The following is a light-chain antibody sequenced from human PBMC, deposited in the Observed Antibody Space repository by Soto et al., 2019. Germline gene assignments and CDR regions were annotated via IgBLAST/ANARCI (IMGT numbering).Light chain of an antibody. V-gene: IGLV2-14*03. CDR3: SSYTTRNTEV. CDR2: DVT. J-gene: IGLJ1*01. Sequence: ALTQPASVSGSPGQSISISCIGTSSDVGAFNYVSWYQHHPGKAPQLIIYDVTSRPSGVSNRFSASKSGNTASLTISGLQAEDEADYYCSSYTTRNTEVFGSGTKLTVL. CDR1: SSDVGAFNY.